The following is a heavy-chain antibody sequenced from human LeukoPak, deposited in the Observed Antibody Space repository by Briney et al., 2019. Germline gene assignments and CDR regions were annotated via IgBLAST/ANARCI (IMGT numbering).Heavy chain of an antibody. V-gene: IGHV3-30*02. CDR1: GFSFSNSG. CDR2: MQYDGSEI. CDR3: VTDTNFRVTYPLMDV. Sequence: PGGSLKLSXLASGFSFSNSGMHWVRQAPGKGLEWAAFMQYDGSEINYADSVRGRFTISRDNSKNTLYLQMNSLRPADTAVYYCVTDTNFRVTYPLMDVWGKGTTVSVSS. D-gene: IGHD3-3*01. J-gene: IGHJ6*03.